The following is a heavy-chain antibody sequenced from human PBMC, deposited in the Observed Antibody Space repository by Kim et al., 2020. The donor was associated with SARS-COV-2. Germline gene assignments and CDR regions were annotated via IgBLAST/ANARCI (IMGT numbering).Heavy chain of an antibody. V-gene: IGHV3-49*04. D-gene: IGHD1-1*01. CDR3: SGRVSRSWY. J-gene: IGHJ2*01. CDR1: GFTFGDYA. Sequence: GGSLRLSCTASGFTFGDYAMPWVRQAPGKGLEWVGGISSNSDSVATAYAVTVRGRFTSSSAKTSIFPQMHMISPESAASAVYAWSGRVSRSWY. CDR2: ISSNSDSVAT.